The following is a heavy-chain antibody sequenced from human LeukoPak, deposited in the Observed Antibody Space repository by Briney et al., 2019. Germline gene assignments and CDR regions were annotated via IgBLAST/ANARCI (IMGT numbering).Heavy chain of an antibody. D-gene: IGHD1-26*01. CDR2: IKQDGSEK. J-gene: IGHJ6*03. CDR1: GFTFSSYW. CDR3: ARALNLVGATGYYYYYMDV. V-gene: IGHV3-7*01. Sequence: GGPLRLSCAASGFTFSSYWMSWVRQAPGKGLEWVANIKQDGSEKYYVDSVKGRFTISRDNAKNSLYLQMNSLRAEDTAVYYCARALNLVGATGYYYYYMDVWGKGTTVTVSS.